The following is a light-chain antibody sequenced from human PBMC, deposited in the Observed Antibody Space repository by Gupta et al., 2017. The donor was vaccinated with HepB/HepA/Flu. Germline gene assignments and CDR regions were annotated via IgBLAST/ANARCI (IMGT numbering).Light chain of an antibody. CDR3: QQDEKTAWT. J-gene: IGKJ1*01. V-gene: IGKV4-1*01. Sequence: DIVMTQSPDSLAVSLGERATINCKSSQRILNSSNNKNYLAWYQQKPGQPPKLLIYWASTRESGVPDRFSGSGSGTDFTLTISRRKAEDVAVYYCQQDEKTAWTFGQGTKVEI. CDR2: WAS. CDR1: QRILNSSNNKNY.